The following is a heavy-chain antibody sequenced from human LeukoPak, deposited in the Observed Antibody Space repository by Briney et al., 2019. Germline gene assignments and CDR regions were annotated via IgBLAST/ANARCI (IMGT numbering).Heavy chain of an antibody. D-gene: IGHD3-22*01. CDR1: GGSISGGSYY. CDR2: IYTSGST. V-gene: IGHV4-61*02. J-gene: IGHJ5*02. CDR3: ARDVSGYAWFDP. Sequence: PSETLSLTCTVSGGSISGGSYYWNWIRQPAGKGLEWIGRIYTSGSTNYNPSLKSRVTISVDTSKNQFSLKLSSVTAADTAVYYCARDVSGYAWFDPWGQGTLVTVSS.